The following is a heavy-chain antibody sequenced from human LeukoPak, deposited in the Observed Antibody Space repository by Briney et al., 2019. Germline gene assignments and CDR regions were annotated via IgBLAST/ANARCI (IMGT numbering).Heavy chain of an antibody. CDR1: GGSISSYY. J-gene: IGHJ3*02. Sequence: SETLSLTCTVSGGSISSYYWSWIRQPAGKGLEWIGRIYTSGSTNYNPSLKSRVTMSVDTSKSQFSLKLSSVTAADTAVYYCARLKYYYDSSGYYQGDAFDIWGQGTMVTVSS. V-gene: IGHV4-4*07. CDR3: ARLKYYYDSSGYYQGDAFDI. D-gene: IGHD3-22*01. CDR2: IYTSGST.